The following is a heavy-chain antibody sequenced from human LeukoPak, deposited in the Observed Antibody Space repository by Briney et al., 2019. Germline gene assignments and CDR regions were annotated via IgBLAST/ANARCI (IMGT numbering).Heavy chain of an antibody. CDR1: GVIFSLSD. CDR3: ATQPPNTGYSFGH. CDR2: MSSPSAGSTI. D-gene: IGHD2-15*01. V-gene: IGHV3-48*03. Sequence: GGSLRLSCGVSGVIFSLSDMHWVRQAPGKGLEWVAYMSSPSAGSTIHYADSVKGRFTISRDSAKNTLFLQMDSLSAEDTAFYYCATQPPNTGYSFGHWGQGTLVTVSS. J-gene: IGHJ4*02.